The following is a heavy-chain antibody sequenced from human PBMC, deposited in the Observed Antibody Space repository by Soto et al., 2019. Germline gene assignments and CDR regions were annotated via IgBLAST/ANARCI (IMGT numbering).Heavy chain of an antibody. CDR3: ARVGTRYYYYGMDV. V-gene: IGHV3-13*01. D-gene: IGHD1-1*01. CDR2: IGTAGDT. CDR1: GFTSSSYD. Sequence: WGSLRLSSAASGFTSSSYDMHWVRKTTGKGLEWVSAIGTAGDTYYPGSVKGRFTISRENAKNALYLQMNSLRAEDTAVFFCARVGTRYYYYGMDVWGQWTTVTVSS. J-gene: IGHJ6*02.